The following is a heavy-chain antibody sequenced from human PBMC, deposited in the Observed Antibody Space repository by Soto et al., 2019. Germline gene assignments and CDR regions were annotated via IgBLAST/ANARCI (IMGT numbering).Heavy chain of an antibody. CDR3: ARQGYFDVFSGDYLFYS. CDR1: GASTDILY. V-gene: IGHV4-59*08. Sequence: PSETLSLTCTVSGASTDILYWSWVRQPPGKGLEWIGYVSYSGSTTYNPSLQSRVTVSIDRSKNQFSLKLTSVTAADTAVYYCARQGYFDVFSGDYLFYSWGQGFLVTVSS. J-gene: IGHJ4*02. D-gene: IGHD3-22*01. CDR2: VSYSGST.